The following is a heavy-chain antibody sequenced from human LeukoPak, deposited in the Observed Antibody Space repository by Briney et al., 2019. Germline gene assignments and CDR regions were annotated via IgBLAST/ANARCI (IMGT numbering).Heavy chain of an antibody. J-gene: IGHJ4*02. V-gene: IGHV3-23*01. CDR3: AKCLPLRSDESAPFDH. D-gene: IGHD3-16*01. CDR2: ISGSGYNT. CDR1: GFTFSNSA. Sequence: GGSLRLSCAASGFTFSNSAMNWVRQAPGKGPEWVSAISGSGYNTYYADSVVGRFTISRDNSKNTLYLQMNSLRAEDTAVYYCAKCLPLRSDESAPFDHWGQGTLVTVSS.